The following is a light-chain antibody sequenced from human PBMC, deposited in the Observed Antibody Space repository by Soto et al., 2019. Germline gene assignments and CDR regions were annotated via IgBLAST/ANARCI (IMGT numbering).Light chain of an antibody. CDR1: EGGHGN. Sequence: EVVMTQSPATRSFPPGERVPLSSRAGEGGHGNLAWYQQKPGQGPSLLIYYASTRATGVPDRFTGSGSGTEFTLTISSLQSEDFGVYHCQHYSNWPPTFGPGTKVEIK. CDR2: YAS. V-gene: IGKV3-15*01. CDR3: QHYSNWPPT. J-gene: IGKJ3*01.